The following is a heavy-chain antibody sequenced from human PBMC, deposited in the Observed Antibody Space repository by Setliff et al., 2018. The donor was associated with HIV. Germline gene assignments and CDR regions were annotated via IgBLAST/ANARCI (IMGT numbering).Heavy chain of an antibody. CDR2: INAGNGNT. D-gene: IGHD6-6*01. V-gene: IGHV1-3*01. Sequence: ASVKVSCKASGYTFISFAIHWVRQAPGQRLEWMGWINAGNGNTKYSQKFQGRVTITRDTSASTAYMELSSLRSEDTAVYYCARGFSVYSSSDPLLNWFDPWGQGTPVTVSS. J-gene: IGHJ5*02. CDR3: ARGFSVYSSSDPLLNWFDP. CDR1: GYTFISFA.